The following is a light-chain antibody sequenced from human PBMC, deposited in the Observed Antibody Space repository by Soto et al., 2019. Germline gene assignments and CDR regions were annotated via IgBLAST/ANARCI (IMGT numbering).Light chain of an antibody. CDR1: NIGSKN. J-gene: IGLJ2*01. CDR3: QVWDTTTEV. Sequence: SYELTQPLSVSVAPGQTARITCGGNNIGSKNVHWYQQKPGQAPVVVIHRDYIRASGIPERFSGSNSGNTATLTISRAQAGDEADYYCQVWDTTTEVFGGGTKVTVL. CDR2: RDY. V-gene: IGLV3-9*01.